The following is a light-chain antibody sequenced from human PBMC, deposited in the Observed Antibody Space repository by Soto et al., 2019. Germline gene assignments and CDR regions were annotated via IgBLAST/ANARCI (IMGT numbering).Light chain of an antibody. J-gene: IGLJ1*01. V-gene: IGLV2-14*01. CDR3: SSYTTSSTRV. CDR2: EVT. CDR1: SSDVGMYNY. Sequence: QAVRTQPASVSGSPGQSIAISCTGSSSDVGMYNYVSWYQQHPGKVPKLIIYEVTNRPSGVSNRFSGSKSGNTASLTISGLQAEDEADYYCSSYTTSSTRVFGTGTKVTVL.